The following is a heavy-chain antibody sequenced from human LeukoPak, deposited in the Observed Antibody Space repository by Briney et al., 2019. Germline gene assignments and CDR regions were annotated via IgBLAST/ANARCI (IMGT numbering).Heavy chain of an antibody. V-gene: IGHV4-34*01. CDR1: GGSFSGYY. CDR3: ARVSKDIVVPSWFDP. J-gene: IGHJ5*02. CDR2: INHSGST. Sequence: PSETLSLTCAVYGGSFSGYYWSWIRQPPGKGLEWIGEINHSGSTNYNPSLKSRVTISVDTSKNQFSLKLSSVTAADTAVYYCARVSKDIVVPSWFDPWGQGTLVTVSS. D-gene: IGHD2-2*01.